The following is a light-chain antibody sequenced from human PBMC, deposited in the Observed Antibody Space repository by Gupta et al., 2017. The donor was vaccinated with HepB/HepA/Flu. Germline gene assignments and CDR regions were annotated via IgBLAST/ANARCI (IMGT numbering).Light chain of an antibody. V-gene: IGKV1-33*01. Sequence: DIQVTQSPSYPAASVGDRVTINCQASQDISNYLNWYQQKPRKAPKVLIYDASNLETGVPSRFSGSGSGTDFSFPISSLQPEDNATYYCHQYDNIQITFGQGTRLEIK. CDR1: QDISNY. CDR2: DAS. J-gene: IGKJ5*01. CDR3: HQYDNIQIT.